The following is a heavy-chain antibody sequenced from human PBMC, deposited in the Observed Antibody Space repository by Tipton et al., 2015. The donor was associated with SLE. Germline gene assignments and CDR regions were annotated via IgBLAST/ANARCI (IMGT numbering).Heavy chain of an antibody. J-gene: IGHJ5*02. Sequence: TLSLTCTLSGGSIDNNYWAWIRQPPGKGLEYIGFIYRSGQTNYNASLSSRVTISLDTSKNEFSLKLTSVTAADTAMYFCARVGDYEDAFDRWGQGLLVSVSS. CDR3: ARVGDYEDAFDR. CDR2: IYRSGQT. V-gene: IGHV4-59*01. D-gene: IGHD4-17*01. CDR1: GGSIDNNY.